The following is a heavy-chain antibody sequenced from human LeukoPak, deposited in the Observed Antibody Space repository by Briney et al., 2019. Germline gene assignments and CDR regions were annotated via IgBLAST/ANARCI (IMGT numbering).Heavy chain of an antibody. D-gene: IGHD6-19*01. CDR1: GGTFSSYA. CDR2: IIPILGIA. V-gene: IGHV1-69*04. CDR3: ASGVRGFSSGWYDPPGY. Sequence: SVKVSCKASGGTFSSYAISWVRQAPGQGLEWMGRIIPILGIANYAQKFQGRVTITADKSTSTAYMELSSLRSEDAAVYYCASGVRGFSSGWYDPPGYWGQGTLVTVSS. J-gene: IGHJ4*02.